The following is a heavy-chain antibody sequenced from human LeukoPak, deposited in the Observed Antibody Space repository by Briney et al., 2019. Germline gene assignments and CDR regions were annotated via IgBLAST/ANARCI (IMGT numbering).Heavy chain of an antibody. D-gene: IGHD1-14*01. CDR1: GGSISSSNW. CDR2: IYHSGST. V-gene: IGHV4-4*02. J-gene: IGHJ4*02. CDR3: ARAEELKHGGLTVDY. Sequence: PSETLSLTCAVSGGSISSSNWWSWVRQPPGKGLEWIGEIYHSGSTNYNPSLKSRVTISVDKSKNQFSLKLSSVTAADTAVYYCARAEELKHGGLTVDYWGQGTLVTVSS.